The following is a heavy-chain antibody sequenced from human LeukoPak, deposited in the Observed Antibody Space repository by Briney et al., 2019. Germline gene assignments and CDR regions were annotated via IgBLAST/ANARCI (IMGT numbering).Heavy chain of an antibody. CDR3: ARLIGDYVPYFQH. Sequence: LETLSLTCTVSGGSITINNFYWGWIRQPPGKGLEWIGGIYYTGSTYYNPSHESRVTISVDTSRNQFSLKLYSVTAADTAVYYCARLIGDYVPYFQHWGQGTLVTVSS. J-gene: IGHJ1*01. CDR1: GGSITINNFY. D-gene: IGHD4-17*01. CDR2: IYYTGST. V-gene: IGHV4-39*01.